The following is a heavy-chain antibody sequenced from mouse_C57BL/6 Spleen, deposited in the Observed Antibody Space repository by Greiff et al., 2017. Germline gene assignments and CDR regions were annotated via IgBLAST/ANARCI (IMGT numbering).Heavy chain of an antibody. Sequence: QVQLQQPGAELVKPGASVKLSCKASGYTFTSYWMHWVKQRPGQGLEWIGMIHPNSGSTNYNEKFKSKATLTVDKSSSTAYMQLSSLTSEDSAVYYCARSGGYDYWYFDVWGTGTTVTVSS. J-gene: IGHJ1*03. CDR2: IHPNSGST. D-gene: IGHD2-2*01. CDR3: ARSGGYDYWYFDV. CDR1: GYTFTSYW. V-gene: IGHV1-64*01.